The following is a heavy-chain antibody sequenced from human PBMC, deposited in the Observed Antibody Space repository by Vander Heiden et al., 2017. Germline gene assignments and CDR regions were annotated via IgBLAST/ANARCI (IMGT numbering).Heavy chain of an antibody. V-gene: IGHV3-23*01. J-gene: IGHJ6*02. CDR1: GVTFTSYA. CDR3: ARDFIATGSFGMDV. Sequence: EVQLLESGGGLVQPGGSLRLSCGASGVTFTSYAMTWVRQAPGRGLEWFAIISGSGGRTDYAESVKGRFTVSRDTSKTTMFLQMSDLRAEDTAVYYCARDFIATGSFGMDVWGQGTTVTVSS. CDR2: ISGSGGRT.